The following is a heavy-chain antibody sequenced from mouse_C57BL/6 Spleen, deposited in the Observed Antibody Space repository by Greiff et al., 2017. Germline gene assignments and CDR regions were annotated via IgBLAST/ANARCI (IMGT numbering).Heavy chain of an antibody. CDR1: GYTFTDYN. V-gene: IGHV1-22*01. CDR2: INPNNGGT. Sequence: VQLKQSGPELVKPGASVKMSCKASGYTFTDYNMHWVKQSHGKSLEWIGYINPNNGGTSYNQKFKGKATLTVTKSSSTAYMELRSLTSEDFAVYYCARPYSTGYFDYWGQGTTLTVSS. J-gene: IGHJ2*01. CDR3: ARPYSTGYFDY.